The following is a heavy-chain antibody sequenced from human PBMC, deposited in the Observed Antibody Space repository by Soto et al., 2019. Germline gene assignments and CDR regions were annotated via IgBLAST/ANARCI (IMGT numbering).Heavy chain of an antibody. J-gene: IGHJ6*02. V-gene: IGHV3-23*01. CDR1: GFTFSSYS. Sequence: PXGSLRRTCAASGFTFSSYSMSWVRQAPGKGLEWVSAISGSGGSTYYADSVKGRFTISRDNSKNTLYLQMNSLRAEDTAVYYCAKDARVSARIGYYYYGMDVWGQGTTVTVSS. CDR2: ISGSGGST. D-gene: IGHD2-15*01. CDR3: AKDARVSARIGYYYYGMDV.